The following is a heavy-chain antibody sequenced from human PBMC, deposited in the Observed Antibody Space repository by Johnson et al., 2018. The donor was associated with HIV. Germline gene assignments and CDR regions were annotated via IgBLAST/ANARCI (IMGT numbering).Heavy chain of an antibody. D-gene: IGHD1-1*01. V-gene: IGHV3-30*02. Sequence: QVQLVESGGGVVQPGGSLRLSCAASGFTFSSYGMHWVRQAPGKGLAWVAFIRSDGSNKHYADSVKGRFTISRDNSKNTLYLQMNSLRAEDTAVYYCATSTASDALDIWGQGTMVTVSS. J-gene: IGHJ3*02. CDR1: GFTFSSYG. CDR2: IRSDGSNK. CDR3: ATSTASDALDI.